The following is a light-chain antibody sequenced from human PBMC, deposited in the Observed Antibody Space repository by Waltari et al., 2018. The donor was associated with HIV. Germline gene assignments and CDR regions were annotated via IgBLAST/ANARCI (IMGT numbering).Light chain of an antibody. CDR3: CSYAGTYTYV. CDR2: DVS. J-gene: IGLJ1*01. CDR1: SSDVGDYNS. Sequence: QSALSQPRSVSGSPGQSVTISCTGTSSDVGDYNSVSWYQQHPGKAPKLMIYDVSKWPSGVPDRCSGSKSGNTASLTIFGLQAEDEADYYCCSYAGTYTYVFGTGTKVTVL. V-gene: IGLV2-11*01.